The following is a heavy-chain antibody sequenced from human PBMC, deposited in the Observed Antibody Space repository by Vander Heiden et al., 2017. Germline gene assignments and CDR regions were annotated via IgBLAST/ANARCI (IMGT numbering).Heavy chain of an antibody. J-gene: IGHJ6*02. CDR1: GCTFKNFA. V-gene: IGHV3-30-3*01. CDR3: ARDQGVQWLAPRDYYYGMDV. Sequence: VQLVESGGGVVQPGRPLRIPCAASGCTFKNFAIHWVRQAPGKGLEWVAVISYDGSNKYYADSVKGRFTISRDNSKNTLFLHMTSLTTEDTAVYYCARDQGVQWLAPRDYYYGMDVWGQGTTVIVSS. D-gene: IGHD6-19*01. CDR2: ISYDGSNK.